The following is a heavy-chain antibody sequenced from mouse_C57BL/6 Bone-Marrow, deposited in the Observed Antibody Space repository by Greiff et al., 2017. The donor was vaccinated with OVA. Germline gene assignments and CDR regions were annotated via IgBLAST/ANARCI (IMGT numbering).Heavy chain of an antibody. Sequence: EVHLVESGGGLVKPGGSLKLSCAASGFTFSSYAMSWVRQTPEKRLEWVATISDGGSYTYYPDNVKGRFTISRDNAKNNLYLQMSHLKSEDTTRDYCARVMLCYFDDWGQGTTLTVSS. CDR2: ISDGGSYT. J-gene: IGHJ2*01. CDR1: GFTFSSYA. V-gene: IGHV5-4*01. CDR3: ARVMLCYFDD. D-gene: IGHD1-1*02.